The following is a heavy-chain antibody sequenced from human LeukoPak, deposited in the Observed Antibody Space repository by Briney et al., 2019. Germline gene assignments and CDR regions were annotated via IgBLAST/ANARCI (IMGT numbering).Heavy chain of an antibody. CDR2: IYSSGTT. J-gene: IGHJ4*02. V-gene: IGHV4-4*07. CDR3: ARQIAAAGRAGFDY. D-gene: IGHD6-13*01. CDR1: GGSISSYY. Sequence: PSETLSLTCTVSGGSISSYYWSWIRQPAGKGLEWIGRIYSSGTTNYNPSLKSRVSMSVDTSKNQFSLRLSSVTAADTAVYYCARQIAAAGRAGFDYWGQGTPVTASS.